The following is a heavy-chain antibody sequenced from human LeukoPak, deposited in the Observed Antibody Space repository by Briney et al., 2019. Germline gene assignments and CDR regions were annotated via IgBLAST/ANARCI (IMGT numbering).Heavy chain of an antibody. J-gene: IGHJ5*02. Sequence: ASVTVSCKASGYTFTSYGISWVRQAPGQGLEWMGWISAYNGNTNYAQKLQGRVTMTTDTSTSTAYMELRSLRSDDTAVYYCARGPRPGYCSGGSCEGWFDPWGQGTLVTVSS. CDR3: ARGPRPGYCSGGSCEGWFDP. D-gene: IGHD2-15*01. CDR2: ISAYNGNT. CDR1: GYTFTSYG. V-gene: IGHV1-18*04.